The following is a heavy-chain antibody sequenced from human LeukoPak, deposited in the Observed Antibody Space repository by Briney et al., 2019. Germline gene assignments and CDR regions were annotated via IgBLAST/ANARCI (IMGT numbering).Heavy chain of an antibody. CDR3: YTHSSGYYY. CDR2: MSYDGSNK. Sequence: GGSLRLSCAASGFTFSSYAMHWVRQAPGKGLEWVAVMSYDGSNKYYADSVKGRFTISRDNSKNTLYLQMNSLRAEDTAVYYCYTHSSGYYYWGQGTLVTVSS. J-gene: IGHJ4*02. CDR1: GFTFSSYA. V-gene: IGHV3-30-3*01. D-gene: IGHD3-22*01.